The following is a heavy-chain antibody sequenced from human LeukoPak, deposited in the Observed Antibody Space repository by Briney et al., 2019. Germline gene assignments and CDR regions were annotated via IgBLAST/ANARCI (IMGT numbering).Heavy chain of an antibody. Sequence: GESLKISCKGSGYSFISYWIGWVRQMPGKGLEWMGTIYPVDSDTRYSPSFQGQVTISADKSISTAYLQWSSLKASDTAMYYCARLVYDILTGYYRDYFDYWGQGTLVTVSS. J-gene: IGHJ4*02. CDR1: GYSFISYW. D-gene: IGHD3-9*01. V-gene: IGHV5-51*01. CDR3: ARLVYDILTGYYRDYFDY. CDR2: IYPVDSDT.